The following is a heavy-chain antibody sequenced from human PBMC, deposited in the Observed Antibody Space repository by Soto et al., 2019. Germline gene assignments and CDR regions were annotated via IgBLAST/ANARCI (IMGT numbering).Heavy chain of an antibody. CDR2: INYSGST. V-gene: IGHV4-31*03. CDR1: GGSISSGGYY. D-gene: IGHD3-10*01. J-gene: IGHJ6*02. Sequence: QVQLQESGPGLVKPSQTLSLTCTVSGGSISSGGYYWTWIRQHPEKGLEWIGYINYSGSTHYNPSLKSRASSSADTSSDQFSLDLNFVTGAHTAVYYCARDVGIWFGELSISANYYYGLDVWGQGTTVTVSS. CDR3: ARDVGIWFGELSISANYYYGLDV.